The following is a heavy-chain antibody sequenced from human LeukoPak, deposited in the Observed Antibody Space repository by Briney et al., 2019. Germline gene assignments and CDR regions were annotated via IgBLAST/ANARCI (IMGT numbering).Heavy chain of an antibody. V-gene: IGHV3-20*04. J-gene: IGHJ4*02. CDR3: ARVNYDILTGYSWGGDY. Sequence: AGGSLRLSCAASGFTFDDYGMSWVRQAPGKGLEWVSGINWNGGSTGYADSVKGRFTISRDNAKKFLYLQMNSLRPEDTALYYCARVNYDILTGYSWGGDYWGQGTLVTVSS. CDR1: GFTFDDYG. CDR2: INWNGGST. D-gene: IGHD3-9*01.